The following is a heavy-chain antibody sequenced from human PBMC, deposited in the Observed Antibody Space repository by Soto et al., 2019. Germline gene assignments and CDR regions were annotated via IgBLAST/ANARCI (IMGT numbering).Heavy chain of an antibody. D-gene: IGHD5-12*01. J-gene: IGHJ4*02. Sequence: QVQLQESGPGLVKPSQTLSLTCTVSGGSISSGGYYWSWIRQHPGKALEWIGYIYYSGSTYYNPSLKSRMTISVDTSKNQYSLKLSSVTAADTAVYYCARDGGGYDPLYFDYWGQGTLVTVSS. V-gene: IGHV4-31*03. CDR2: IYYSGST. CDR3: ARDGGGYDPLYFDY. CDR1: GGSISSGGYY.